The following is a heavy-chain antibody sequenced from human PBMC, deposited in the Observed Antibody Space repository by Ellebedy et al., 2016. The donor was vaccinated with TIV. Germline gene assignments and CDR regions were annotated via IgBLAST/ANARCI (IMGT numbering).Heavy chain of an antibody. CDR2: INSGSGMI. J-gene: IGHJ4*02. D-gene: IGHD6-6*01. Sequence: GGSLRLXXAASGFSFSTYSMNWVRQAPGKGLEWVAHINSGSGMILYADSVKGRFTISRDNARKSLFLQMDSLRLDDTAIYYCAALRSSSRFDYWGQGILVTASS. CDR3: AALRSSSRFDY. CDR1: GFSFSTYS. V-gene: IGHV3-48*04.